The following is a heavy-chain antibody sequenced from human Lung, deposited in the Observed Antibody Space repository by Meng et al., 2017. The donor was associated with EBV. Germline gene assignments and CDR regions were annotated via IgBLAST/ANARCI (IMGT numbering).Heavy chain of an antibody. V-gene: IGHV1-18*01. CDR2: ISAYNSHT. CDR1: VYPFPSYG. J-gene: IGHJ1*01. CDR3: ARDPGFRPDQP. D-gene: IGHD3-10*01. Sequence: QVWLSEAEVDRRVSLVAVTISIYVYPFPSYGISWVRQALGKVFDCMDWISAYNSHTNYARKIKGRVTMTTEKSMSTAYMDLRSLRFDDTAVYYCARDPGFRPDQPWGQGTLVTVSS.